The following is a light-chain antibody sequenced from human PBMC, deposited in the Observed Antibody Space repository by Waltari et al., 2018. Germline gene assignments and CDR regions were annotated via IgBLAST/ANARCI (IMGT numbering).Light chain of an antibody. V-gene: IGLV1-44*01. CDR2: DND. CDR1: NFNIGSNS. Sequence: QSVVTQPPSASGTPGQRVTISCSGSNFNIGSNSVYWFQQLPGAAPKLPMYDNDQRPSGVPDRFSASKSGTSASLAISALQSGEEADYYCATWEGSQRVFGTGTKVTVL. J-gene: IGLJ1*01. CDR3: ATWEGSQRV.